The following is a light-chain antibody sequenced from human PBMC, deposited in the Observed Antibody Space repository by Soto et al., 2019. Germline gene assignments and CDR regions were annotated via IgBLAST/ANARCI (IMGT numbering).Light chain of an antibody. CDR2: DVT. V-gene: IGLV2-14*03. Sequence: QSVLTQPASVSGSHGQSITFSCTGTTSDIGAYNYVSWYQHHPGKAPKLLIYDVTDRPSWASDRCSGSKSGTTASLTISGLQAEDEADYFCSSYTTINTVVVFGGGTKLTV. J-gene: IGLJ3*02. CDR1: TSDIGAYNY. CDR3: SSYTTINTVVV.